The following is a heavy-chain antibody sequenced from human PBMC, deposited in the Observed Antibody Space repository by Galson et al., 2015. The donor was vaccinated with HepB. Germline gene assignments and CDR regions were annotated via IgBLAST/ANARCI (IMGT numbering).Heavy chain of an antibody. CDR3: ARDQPYYYDSSGPPYYYYYYGMDV. Sequence: SVKVSCKASGYTFTSYGISWVRQAPGQGLEWMGWIRAYNGNTNYAQKLQGRVTMTTDTSTSTAYMELRSLRSDDTAVYYCARDQPYYYDSSGPPYYYYYYGMDVWGQGTTVTVSS. CDR1: GYTFTSYG. D-gene: IGHD3-22*01. J-gene: IGHJ6*02. V-gene: IGHV1-18*01. CDR2: IRAYNGNT.